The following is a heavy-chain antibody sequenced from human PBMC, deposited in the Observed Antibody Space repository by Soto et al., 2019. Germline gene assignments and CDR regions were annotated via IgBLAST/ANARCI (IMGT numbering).Heavy chain of an antibody. V-gene: IGHV1-69*06. D-gene: IGHD1-26*01. J-gene: IGHJ4*02. CDR1: GSTFNTFA. Sequence: QVVLLQSGAEVKEPGSSVRVSCQVSGSTFNTFAFSWVRQAPGHGHEWMGGIGVDSNAAEYSQRFQDRVTITGYISTDTLYMELGSLTFEATAVYYCARAIKRWEVNYYFDFWGQGTLVTGSS. CDR2: IGVDSNAA. CDR3: ARAIKRWEVNYYFDF.